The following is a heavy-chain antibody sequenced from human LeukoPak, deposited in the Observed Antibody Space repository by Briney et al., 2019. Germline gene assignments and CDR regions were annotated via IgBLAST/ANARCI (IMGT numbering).Heavy chain of an antibody. CDR2: ISPGNGNT. D-gene: IGHD3-10*01. J-gene: IGHJ6*04. V-gene: IGHV1-3*01. Sequence: ASVKVSCKASGYTFGSCALYWVRQAPGQTLECMGWISPGNGNTEYSQKLQDRVTTTRDTSANTAYMELSSLRSEDTAVYYCARCDYYGSGTYYNVGHLYNMDVWGKGTTVTVSS. CDR1: GYTFGSCA. CDR3: ARCDYYGSGTYYNVGHLYNMDV.